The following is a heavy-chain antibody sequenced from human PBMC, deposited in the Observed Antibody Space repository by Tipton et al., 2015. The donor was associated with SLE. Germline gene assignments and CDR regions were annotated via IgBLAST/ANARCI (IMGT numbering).Heavy chain of an antibody. J-gene: IGHJ2*01. CDR3: ARDLTLGRWYFDL. CDR1: GYSISSGYY. V-gene: IGHV4-38-2*02. D-gene: IGHD3-16*01. CDR2: VYYSGNT. Sequence: TLSLTCTVSGYSISSGYYWGWIRQPPGKGLEWIGSVYYSGNTYYNPSLKSRVTISVDTSKNQFSLKLSSVTAADTAVYYCARDLTLGRWYFDLWGRGTLVTVSS.